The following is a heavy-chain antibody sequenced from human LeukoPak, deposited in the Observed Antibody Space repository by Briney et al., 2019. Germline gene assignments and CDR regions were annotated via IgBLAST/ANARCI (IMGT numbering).Heavy chain of an antibody. CDR2: IGPTGSDR. V-gene: IGHV3-21*06. CDR3: ATETNGRHYDY. Sequence: GGSLRLSCTASGLTFSTSGFNWVRQAPGKGLEWVASIGPTGSDRYHADSIKGRFTISRDNAKNFLYLQMNSLRAEDTAVYYCATETNGRHYDYWGQGTLLTVSS. CDR1: GLTFSTSG. J-gene: IGHJ4*02. D-gene: IGHD1-14*01.